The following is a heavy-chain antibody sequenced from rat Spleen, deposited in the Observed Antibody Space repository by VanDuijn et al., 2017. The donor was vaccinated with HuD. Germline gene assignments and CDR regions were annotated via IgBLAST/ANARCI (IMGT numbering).Heavy chain of an antibody. Sequence: EVQLQESGPGLVKPSQSLSLTCSVTGYSITSNYWGWIRKFPGNKMEWIGHISYSGSTSYNPSLKSRISITRDTSKNQFFLQVNSVSSEDTATYYCATSECVHYYLPFAYWGQGTLVTVSS. CDR3: ATSECVHYYLPFAY. V-gene: IGHV3-1*01. D-gene: IGHD1-1*01. CDR1: GYSITSNY. J-gene: IGHJ3*01. CDR2: ISYSGST.